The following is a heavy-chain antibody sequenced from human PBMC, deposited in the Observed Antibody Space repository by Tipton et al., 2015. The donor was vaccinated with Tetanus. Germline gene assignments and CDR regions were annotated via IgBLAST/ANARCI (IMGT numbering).Heavy chain of an antibody. CDR3: ARVVIWFGAPPPHFDY. D-gene: IGHD3-10*01. CDR1: GGSISSGGYS. Sequence: TLSLTCAVSGGSISSGGYSWSWIRQPPGKGLEWIGYIYHSGSTYYNPSLKSRVTISVDRSKNQFSLKLSSVTAADTAVYYCARVVIWFGAPPPHFDYWGQGSLVTVSS. J-gene: IGHJ4*02. CDR2: IYHSGST. V-gene: IGHV4-30-2*01.